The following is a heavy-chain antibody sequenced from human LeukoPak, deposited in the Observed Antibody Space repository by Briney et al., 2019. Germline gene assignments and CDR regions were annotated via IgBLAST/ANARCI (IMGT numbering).Heavy chain of an antibody. J-gene: IGHJ6*02. Sequence: GGSLRLSCAASGFTFSGYAMSWVRQAPGKGLEWVSAISGSGGSTYYADSVKGRFTISRDNSKNTLYLQMNSLRAEDTAVYYCAKDLLSSGWYVNYYYCYGMDVWGQGTTVTVSS. CDR1: GFTFSGYA. V-gene: IGHV3-23*01. CDR2: ISGSGGST. D-gene: IGHD6-19*01. CDR3: AKDLLSSGWYVNYYYCYGMDV.